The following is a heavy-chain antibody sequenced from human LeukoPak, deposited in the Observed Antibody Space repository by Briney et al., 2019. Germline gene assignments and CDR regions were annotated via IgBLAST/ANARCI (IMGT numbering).Heavy chain of an antibody. CDR1: GFTVSSNY. D-gene: IGHD5-24*01. Sequence: PRGSLGLSCAASGFTVSSNYMSWVRQAPGKGLEWVSSIYSGGSTYYTDSVKGRFTISRDNSKNTLYLQMNSLRAEDTAVYYCARDLAGYSSFDYWGQGTLVTGSS. CDR3: ARDLAGYSSFDY. CDR2: IYSGGST. V-gene: IGHV3-66*01. J-gene: IGHJ4*02.